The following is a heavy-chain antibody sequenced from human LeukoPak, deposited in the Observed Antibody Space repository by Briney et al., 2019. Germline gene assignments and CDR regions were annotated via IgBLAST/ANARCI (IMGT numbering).Heavy chain of an antibody. CDR2: ISYDGSNK. D-gene: IGHD3-10*01. V-gene: IGHV3-30*03. J-gene: IGHJ4*02. CDR3: ARGYYYGSGSPFSF. CDR1: GFIFSSYG. Sequence: PGRSLRLSCAASGFIFSSYGMHWVRQAPGKGLEWVAVISYDGSNKDYADSVKGRFTISRDNSKNTLYLQMNSLRAEDTAVYYCARGYYYGSGSPFSFWGQGTLVTVSS.